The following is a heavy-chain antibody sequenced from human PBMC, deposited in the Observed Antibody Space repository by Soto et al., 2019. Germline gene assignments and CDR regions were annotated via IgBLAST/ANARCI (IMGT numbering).Heavy chain of an antibody. V-gene: IGHV4-39*01. CDR1: GGSISSSPYF. Sequence: PSETLSLTGPVGGGSISSSPYFWGWIRQPPGKGLDWIASVSYSGGTYYNPSLKSRVTISVDTSKKQFSPNLTSATAADTDFYYCSRRATEGFDPWGQGTQVPVYS. CDR3: SRRATEGFDP. J-gene: IGHJ5*02. CDR2: VSYSGGT.